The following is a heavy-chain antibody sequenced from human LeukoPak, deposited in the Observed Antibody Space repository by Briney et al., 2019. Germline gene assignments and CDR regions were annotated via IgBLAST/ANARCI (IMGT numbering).Heavy chain of an antibody. CDR1: GFTFSSYA. J-gene: IGHJ4*02. Sequence: PGGSLRLSCAASGFTFSSYAMHWVRQASGKGLEWVAVISYDGSNKYYADSVKGRFTISRDNSKNTLYLQMNSLRAEDTAVYYCARSDGYPTFDYWGQGTLVTASS. D-gene: IGHD5-12*01. CDR3: ARSDGYPTFDY. V-gene: IGHV3-30-3*01. CDR2: ISYDGSNK.